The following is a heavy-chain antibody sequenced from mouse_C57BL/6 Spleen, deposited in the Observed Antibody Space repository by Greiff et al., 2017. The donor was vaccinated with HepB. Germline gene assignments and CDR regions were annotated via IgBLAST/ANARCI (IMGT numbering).Heavy chain of an antibody. CDR2: INPYNGDT. J-gene: IGHJ1*03. V-gene: IGHV1-20*01. D-gene: IGHD4-1*01. CDR3: ARRGLGYWYFDV. CDR1: GYSFTGYF. Sequence: EVQLQESGPELVKPGDSVKISCKASGYSFTGYFMNWVMQSHGKSLEWIGRINPYNGDTFYNQKFKGKATLTVDKSSSTAHMELRSLTSEDSAVYYCARRGLGYWYFDVWGTGTTVTVSS.